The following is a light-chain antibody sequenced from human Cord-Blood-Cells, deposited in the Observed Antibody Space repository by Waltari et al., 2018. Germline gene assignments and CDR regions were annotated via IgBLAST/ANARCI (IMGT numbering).Light chain of an antibody. J-gene: IGLJ3*02. CDR1: SSDVGGYNH. Sequence: QSALTQPASVSGSPGQSITISCTGTSSDVGGYNHVSWYQHHPGKAPKLMIYDVSKRPSGVSNRFSGSKSGNTASLTISGLQAEDEADYYCSSYTSSSTFVFGGGTKLTVL. CDR2: DVS. CDR3: SSYTSSSTFV. V-gene: IGLV2-14*03.